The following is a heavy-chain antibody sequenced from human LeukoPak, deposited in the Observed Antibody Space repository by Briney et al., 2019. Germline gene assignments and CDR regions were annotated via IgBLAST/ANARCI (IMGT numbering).Heavy chain of an antibody. Sequence: GRSLRLSCAASGFTFSSYAMHWVRQAPGKGLDWVAFLSYDGRYKFYEDSVKGRFTISRDISNNTVFLQMNSLRPADTAVYFCARVYGAEIDYWGQGTLVSVSS. J-gene: IGHJ4*02. CDR1: GFTFSSYA. D-gene: IGHD4/OR15-4a*01. V-gene: IGHV3-30*04. CDR3: ARVYGAEIDY. CDR2: LSYDGRYK.